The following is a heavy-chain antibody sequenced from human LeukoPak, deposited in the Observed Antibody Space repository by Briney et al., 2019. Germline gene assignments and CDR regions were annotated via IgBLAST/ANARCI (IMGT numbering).Heavy chain of an antibody. CDR2: IRYSGTT. CDR3: ARVSSGGYFHTYYFDY. D-gene: IGHD3-22*01. CDR1: GGSISGYY. J-gene: IGHJ4*02. Sequence: SETLSLTCTVSGGSISGYYWSWIRQPPGKGLGWIGYIRYSGTTNYSPSLKSRATISVDTSKNQFSLNLISVTAAHTAIYYCARVSSGGYFHTYYFDYWGQGTLVTVFS. V-gene: IGHV4-59*01.